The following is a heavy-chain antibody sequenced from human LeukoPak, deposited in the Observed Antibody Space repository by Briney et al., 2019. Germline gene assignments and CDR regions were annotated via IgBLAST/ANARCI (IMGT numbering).Heavy chain of an antibody. D-gene: IGHD5-12*01. CDR3: ARGAPIVATSIFDY. CDR1: GYTFTSYA. Sequence: ASVKVPCKASGYTFTSYAMNWVRQAPGQGLEWMGWINTNTGNPTYAQGFTGRFVFSLDTSVSTAYLQISSLKAEDIAVYYCARGAPIVATSIFDYWGRGTLVTVSS. J-gene: IGHJ4*02. V-gene: IGHV7-4-1*02. CDR2: INTNTGNP.